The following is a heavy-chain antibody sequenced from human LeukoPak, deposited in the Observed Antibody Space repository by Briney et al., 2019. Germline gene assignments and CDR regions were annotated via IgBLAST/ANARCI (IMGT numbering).Heavy chain of an antibody. Sequence: ASVKVSCKASGYTFTGYYMHWVRQAPGQGLEWMGWINPNSGGTNYAQKFQGRVTMTRDTSISTAYMELSRLRPDDTAVYYRAAVDTAMDAYYFDYWGQGTLVTVSS. CDR2: INPNSGGT. V-gene: IGHV1-2*02. CDR1: GYTFTGYY. J-gene: IGHJ4*02. CDR3: AAVDTAMDAYYFDY. D-gene: IGHD5-18*01.